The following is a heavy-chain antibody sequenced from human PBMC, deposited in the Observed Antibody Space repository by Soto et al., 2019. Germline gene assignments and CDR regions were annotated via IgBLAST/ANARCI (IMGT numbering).Heavy chain of an antibody. CDR1: GGSISSSNW. CDR3: ARDPPSSRSPGVDDFDI. Sequence: SETLSLTCAVSGGSISSSNWWSWVRQPPGQGLEWIGQIYHSGSTNYNPSLKSRVTISVDKSKNHFSLELSSVTAADTAVYYCARDPPSSRSPGVDDFDIWGPGTMVTVSS. CDR2: IYHSGST. D-gene: IGHD6-13*01. J-gene: IGHJ3*02. V-gene: IGHV4-4*02.